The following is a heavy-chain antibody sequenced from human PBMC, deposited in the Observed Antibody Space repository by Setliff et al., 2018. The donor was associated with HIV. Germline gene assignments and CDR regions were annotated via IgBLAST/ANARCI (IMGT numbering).Heavy chain of an antibody. D-gene: IGHD3-16*01. V-gene: IGHV1-69-2*01. CDR2: IDPDRGET. J-gene: IGHJ4*02. CDR3: AWGTQRPIDS. CDR1: GYTFPDYY. Sequence: VASVKVSCKVSGYTFPDYYFQWVRQAPGKGLEWVGLIDPDRGETVYAEKFQGRVTITADRSKDIAYMKLSSLRSEDSAMYFCAWGTQRPIDSWGQGTLVTVSS.